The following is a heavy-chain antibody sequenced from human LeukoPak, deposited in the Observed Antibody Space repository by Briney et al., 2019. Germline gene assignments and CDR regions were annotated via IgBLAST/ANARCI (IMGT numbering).Heavy chain of an antibody. D-gene: IGHD3-10*01. CDR1: GYSFTSYW. Sequence: GESLKISCKGSGYSFTSYWIGWVRQMPGKGLEWMGIIYPGDSDTRYSPSFQGQVTVSADKSISTAYLHWRSLKASDTAMYYCARQGYYGSTILNAFDLWGQGTVVTVSS. J-gene: IGHJ3*01. V-gene: IGHV5-51*01. CDR3: ARQGYYGSTILNAFDL. CDR2: IYPGDSDT.